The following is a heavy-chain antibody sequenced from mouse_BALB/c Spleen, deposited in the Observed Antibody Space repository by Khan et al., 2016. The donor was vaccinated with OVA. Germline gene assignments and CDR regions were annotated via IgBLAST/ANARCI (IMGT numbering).Heavy chain of an antibody. J-gene: IGHJ2*01. V-gene: IGHV2-2*02. Sequence: QVQLKQSGPGLVQPSQSLSITCTVSGFSLTNYGVHWVRQSPGKGLEWLGVIWSGGITDYNATFISRLSISKDNSKGQEFFTMNSQPANDTAICYCARNRNGYFDSWGQGSTLTVSS. CDR3: ARNRNGYFDS. CDR2: IWSGGIT. D-gene: IGHD1-1*02. CDR1: GFSLTNYG.